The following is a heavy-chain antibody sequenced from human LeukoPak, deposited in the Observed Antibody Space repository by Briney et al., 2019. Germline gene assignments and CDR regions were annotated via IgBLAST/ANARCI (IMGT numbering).Heavy chain of an antibody. CDR1: GFTFSSYS. CDR3: ARGEWSSWYYFDY. J-gene: IGHJ4*02. D-gene: IGHD6-13*01. CDR2: ISSSSSYI. V-gene: IGHV3-21*01. Sequence: GGSLRLSCAASGFTFSSYSMNWVRQAPGKGLEWVSFISSSSSYIYYADSMKGRFTISRDNAKNSLYLQMNSLKAEDTAVYYCARGEWSSWYYFDYWGQGTLVTVSS.